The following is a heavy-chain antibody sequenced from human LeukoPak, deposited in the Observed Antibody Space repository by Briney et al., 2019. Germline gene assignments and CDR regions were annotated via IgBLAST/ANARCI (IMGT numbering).Heavy chain of an antibody. V-gene: IGHV3-7*03. CDR1: GFTFSSYW. Sequence: GGSLRLSCAASGFTFSSYWMSWVRQAPGKVLEWVANIKQDGSEKYYVDSVKGRFAISRDNAKNSLYLQMNSLRAEDTALYYCARAFSSFWPIDYWGQGTLVTVSS. J-gene: IGHJ4*02. CDR3: ARAFSSFWPIDY. D-gene: IGHD6-6*01. CDR2: IKQDGSEK.